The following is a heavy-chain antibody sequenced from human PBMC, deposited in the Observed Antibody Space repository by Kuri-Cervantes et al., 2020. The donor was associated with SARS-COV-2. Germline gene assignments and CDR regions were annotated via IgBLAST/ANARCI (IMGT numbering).Heavy chain of an antibody. V-gene: IGHV4-61*09. CDR1: GDSIGSGSYY. J-gene: IGHJ6*03. D-gene: IGHD3/OR15-3a*01. CDR2: IYASGNT. CDR3: ARDSRSSYQVLLDHYYYSYMDV. Sequence: SETLSLTCTVSGDSIGSGSYYWSWIRQPAGKGLEWIGHIYASGNTNYNSSLKSRVTISVDTSKNQFSLKLTSVTAADTAVYYCARDSRSSYQVLLDHYYYSYMDVWDKGTTVTVSS.